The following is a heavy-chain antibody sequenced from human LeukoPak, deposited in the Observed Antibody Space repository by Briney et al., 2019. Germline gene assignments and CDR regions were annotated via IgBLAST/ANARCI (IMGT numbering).Heavy chain of an antibody. CDR3: ARDSGYDFWSGYGANWFDP. Sequence: GASVKVSCKASGYTFTGYYMHWVRQAPGQGLEWMGWINPNSGGTNYAQKFQGRVTMTRDTSISTAYMELSGLRSDDTAVYYCARDSGYDFWSGYGANWFDPWGQGTLVTVSS. D-gene: IGHD3-3*01. CDR1: GYTFTGYY. J-gene: IGHJ5*02. CDR2: INPNSGGT. V-gene: IGHV1-2*02.